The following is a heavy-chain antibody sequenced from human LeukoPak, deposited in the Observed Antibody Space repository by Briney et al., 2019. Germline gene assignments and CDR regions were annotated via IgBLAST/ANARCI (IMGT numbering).Heavy chain of an antibody. CDR3: VRSVDYFDNTGPHMMFDY. Sequence: SDTLFLTCNIPVGSVTSHYWNWIRRPPGKVLEWIGYLYQTGITKYNPSLKSQVSMSVDTSKNQFFLKVNSVTAADTAVYHCVRSVDYFDNTGPHMMFDYWGQGSLVTVSS. J-gene: IGHJ4*02. CDR2: LYQTGIT. D-gene: IGHD3-22*01. CDR1: VGSVTSHY. V-gene: IGHV4-59*02.